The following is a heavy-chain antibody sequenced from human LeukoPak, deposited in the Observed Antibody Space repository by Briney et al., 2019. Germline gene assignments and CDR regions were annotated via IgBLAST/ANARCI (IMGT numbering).Heavy chain of an antibody. CDR1: GYTFTSYD. CDR3: ARFIDGSSWYVRDDY. J-gene: IGHJ4*02. V-gene: IGHV1-8*01. CDR2: MNPNSGNT. Sequence: ASVKVSCKASGYTFTSYDINWVRQATGQGLEWMGWMNPNSGNTGYAQKFQGRVTMTRNTSISTAYMELSSLRSEDTAVCYCARFIDGSSWYVRDDYWGQGTLVTVSS. D-gene: IGHD6-13*01.